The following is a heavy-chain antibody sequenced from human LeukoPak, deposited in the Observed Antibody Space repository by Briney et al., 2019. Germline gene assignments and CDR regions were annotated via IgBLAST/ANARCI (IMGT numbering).Heavy chain of an antibody. CDR2: ISAYNGNT. Sequence: ASVKVSCKASGYTFTSYGISWVRQAPGQGLERMGWISAYNGNTNYAQKLQGRVTMTTDTSTSTAYMELRSLRSDDTAVYYCARKQWLVSNNWFDPWGQGTLVTVSS. J-gene: IGHJ5*02. CDR3: ARKQWLVSNNWFDP. V-gene: IGHV1-18*01. D-gene: IGHD6-19*01. CDR1: GYTFTSYG.